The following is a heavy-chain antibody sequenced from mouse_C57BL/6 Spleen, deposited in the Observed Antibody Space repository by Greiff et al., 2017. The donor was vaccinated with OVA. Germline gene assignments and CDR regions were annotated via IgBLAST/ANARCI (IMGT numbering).Heavy chain of an antibody. Sequence: EVKVVESEGGLVQPGSSMKLSCTASGFTFSDYYMAWVRQVPEKGLEWVANINYDGSSTYYLDSLKCRFIISRDNAKNILYLQMSSLKSEDTATYYCARDRGYYDYGRGYAMDYWGQGTSVTVSS. CDR1: GFTFSDYY. D-gene: IGHD2-4*01. J-gene: IGHJ4*01. V-gene: IGHV5-16*01. CDR2: INYDGSST. CDR3: ARDRGYYDYGRGYAMDY.